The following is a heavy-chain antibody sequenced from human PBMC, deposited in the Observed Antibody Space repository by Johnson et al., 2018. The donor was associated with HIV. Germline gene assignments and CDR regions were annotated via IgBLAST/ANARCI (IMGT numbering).Heavy chain of an antibody. CDR2: ISYDGSYE. D-gene: IGHD6-19*01. Sequence: QVQLVESGGGVVQPGRSLRLSCAASGFTFNNYAMHWVRQAPGKGLEWVAVISYDGSYEYYADSVKGRFTISRDNFKNTLYLQMNSLRAEDTAVYYCARDAGQWLDDAFDIWGQGTMVTVSS. J-gene: IGHJ3*02. CDR3: ARDAGQWLDDAFDI. V-gene: IGHV3-30*04. CDR1: GFTFNNYA.